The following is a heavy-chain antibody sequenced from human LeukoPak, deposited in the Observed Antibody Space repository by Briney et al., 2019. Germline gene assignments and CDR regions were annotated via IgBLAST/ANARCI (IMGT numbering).Heavy chain of an antibody. J-gene: IGHJ4*02. CDR3: ARVAYCSGGSCHSTPYYFDY. V-gene: IGHV3-53*01. D-gene: IGHD2-15*01. Sequence: GGSLRLSCAASGFTVSSNYMSWVRQAPGKGLEWVSVIYSGGSTYYADSVKGRFTISRDNAKNSLYLQMNSLRAEDTAVYYCARVAYCSGGSCHSTPYYFDYWGQGTLVTVSS. CDR1: GFTVSSNY. CDR2: IYSGGST.